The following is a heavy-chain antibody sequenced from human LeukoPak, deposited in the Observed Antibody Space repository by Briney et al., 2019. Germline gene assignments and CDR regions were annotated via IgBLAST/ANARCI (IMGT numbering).Heavy chain of an antibody. CDR2: INHSGST. V-gene: IGHV4-34*01. J-gene: IGHJ4*02. D-gene: IGHD2-21*02. CDR1: GGSFSGYY. CDR3: AGLAYCGGDCYSKYYLDY. Sequence: SETLSLTGAVYGGSFSGYYWSWIRQPPGKGREWIGEINHSGSTNDNPSLKSRVTISVDTSKNQFSLKLSSVTAADTAVYYCAGLAYCGGDCYSKYYLDYWGQGPLVTVSS.